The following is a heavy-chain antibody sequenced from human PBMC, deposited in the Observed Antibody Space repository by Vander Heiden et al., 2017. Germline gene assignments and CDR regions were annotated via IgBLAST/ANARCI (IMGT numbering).Heavy chain of an antibody. Sequence: QVQLVQSGAEVKKPGASVKVSCKASGYTFTGYYMHWVRQAPGQGREWMGWINPNSGGTNYAQKFQGRVTMTRDTSISTAYMELSRLRSDDTAVYYCARSYCRSTSCSSGGYWGQGTLVTVSS. CDR2: INPNSGGT. V-gene: IGHV1-2*02. J-gene: IGHJ4*02. CDR3: ARSYCRSTSCSSGGY. D-gene: IGHD2-2*01. CDR1: GYTFTGYY.